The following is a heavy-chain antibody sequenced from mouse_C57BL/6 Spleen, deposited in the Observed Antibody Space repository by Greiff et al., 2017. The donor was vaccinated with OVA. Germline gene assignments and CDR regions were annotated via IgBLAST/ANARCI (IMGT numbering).Heavy chain of an antibody. Sequence: QVQLQPPWAELVKPGASVKLSCKASGYTFTSYWMQWVKQRPGQGLEWIGEIDPSDSYTNYNQKFKGKATLTVDTSSSTAYMQLSSLTSEDSAVYYCARPNWYFDVWGTGTTVTVSS. CDR2: IDPSDSYT. J-gene: IGHJ1*03. V-gene: IGHV1-50*01. CDR3: ARPNWYFDV. CDR1: GYTFTSYW.